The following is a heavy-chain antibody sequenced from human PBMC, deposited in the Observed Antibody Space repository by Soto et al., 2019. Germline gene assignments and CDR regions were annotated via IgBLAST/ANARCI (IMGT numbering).Heavy chain of an antibody. D-gene: IGHD5-18*01. CDR1: GVTFSISG. J-gene: IGHJ6*02. CDR3: ARVRDTAMAGVYYYYGMDV. Sequence: PGGSLRLSCAASGVTFSISGVPGVRKAQGKGLEGVAVIWYDGSNKYYADSVKGRFTISRDNSKNTLYLQMNSLRAEDTAVYYCARVRDTAMAGVYYYYGMDVWGQGTTVTVSS. V-gene: IGHV3-33*01. CDR2: IWYDGSNK.